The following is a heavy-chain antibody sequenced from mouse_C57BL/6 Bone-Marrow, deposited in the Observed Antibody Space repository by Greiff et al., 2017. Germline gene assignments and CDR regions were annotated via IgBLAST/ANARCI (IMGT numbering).Heavy chain of an antibody. CDR3: ARIERKTFYYFDY. CDR2: INPSSGYT. Sequence: VQLQQSGAELARPGASVKMSCKASGYTFTSYTMHWVNQRPGQGLEWIGYINPSSGYTKYNQKFKDKATLTADKSSSTAYMQLSRLTSEDSAVYYCARIERKTFYYFDYWGQGTTLTVSS. CDR1: GYTFTSYT. V-gene: IGHV1-4*01. J-gene: IGHJ2*01.